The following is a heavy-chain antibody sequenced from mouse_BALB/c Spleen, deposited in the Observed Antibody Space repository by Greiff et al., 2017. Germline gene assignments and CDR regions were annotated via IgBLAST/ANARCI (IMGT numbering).Heavy chain of an antibody. V-gene: IGHV1S126*01. D-gene: IGHD4-1*01. CDR1: GYSFTSYW. Sequence: QVQLQQSGPQLVRPGASVKISCKASGYSFTSYWMHWVKQRPGQGLEWIGMIDPSDSETRLNQKFKDKATLTVDKSSSTAYMQLSSPTSEDSAVYYCARRGGKTGTYYAMDYWGQGTSVTVSS. CDR2: IDPSDSET. J-gene: IGHJ4*01. CDR3: ARRGGKTGTYYAMDY.